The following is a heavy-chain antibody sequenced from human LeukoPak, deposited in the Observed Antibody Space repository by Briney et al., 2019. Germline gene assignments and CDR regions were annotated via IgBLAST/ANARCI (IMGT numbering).Heavy chain of an antibody. CDR1: GFTFSNVW. D-gene: IGHD6-19*01. CDR2: IKSKTDGGTT. J-gene: IGHJ4*02. CDR3: APSIAVAGSLDY. V-gene: IGHV3-15*01. Sequence: GGSLRLSCAASGFTFSNVWMSWVRQAPGKGLEWVGRIKSKTDGGTTDYAAPVKGRFTISRDDSKNTLNLQMNSLKTEDTAVYYCAPSIAVAGSLDYWGQGTLVTVSS.